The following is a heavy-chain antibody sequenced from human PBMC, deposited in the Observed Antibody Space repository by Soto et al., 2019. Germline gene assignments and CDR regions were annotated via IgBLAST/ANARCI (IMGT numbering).Heavy chain of an antibody. D-gene: IGHD3-22*01. Sequence: ASVKVSCKASGYTFTGYYMHWVRQAPGQGLEWMGWINPNSGGTNYAQKFQGWVTMTRDTSISTAYMELSRLRSDDTAVYYCARESPPSDSSGYPQYYLDYWGQGTLVTVSS. CDR2: INPNSGGT. CDR3: ARESPPSDSSGYPQYYLDY. J-gene: IGHJ4*02. CDR1: GYTFTGYY. V-gene: IGHV1-2*04.